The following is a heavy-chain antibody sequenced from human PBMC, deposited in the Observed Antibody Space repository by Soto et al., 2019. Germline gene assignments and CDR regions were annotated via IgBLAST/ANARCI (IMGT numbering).Heavy chain of an antibody. CDR2: ISGSGGST. CDR1: GFTFSSYA. D-gene: IGHD3-10*01. J-gene: IGHJ6*02. V-gene: IGHV3-23*01. CDR3: AKDFGAYYYYGMDV. Sequence: EVQLLESGGGLVQPGGSLRLSCAASGFTFSSYAMSWVRQAPGKGLEWVSAISGSGGSTYYADSVKGRFTISRDNSKNTLYLQRNSLRAEDTAVYYCAKDFGAYYYYGMDVWGQGTTVTVSS.